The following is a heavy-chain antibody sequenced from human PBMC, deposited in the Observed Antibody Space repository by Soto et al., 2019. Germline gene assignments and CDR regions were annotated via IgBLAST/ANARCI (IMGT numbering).Heavy chain of an antibody. J-gene: IGHJ4*02. CDR2: IIPIFGTA. V-gene: IGHV1-69*13. Sequence: SVKVSCKASGGTFSSYAISWVRQAPGQGLEWMGGIIPIFGTANYAQKFQGRVTITADESTSTAYMELSSLRSEDTAVYYCARDPGLPPYYFDYWGQGTLVTVSS. CDR1: GGTFSSYA. CDR3: ARDPGLPPYYFDY. D-gene: IGHD3-10*01.